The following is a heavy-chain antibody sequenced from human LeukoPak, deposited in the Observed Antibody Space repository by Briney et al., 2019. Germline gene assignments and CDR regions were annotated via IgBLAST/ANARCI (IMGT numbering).Heavy chain of an antibody. CDR1: GFTFSGYW. Sequence: NPGGSLRLSCAASGFTFSGYWMHWVRQPPGKGLEWVSYISGSTTYTNYADSVRGRFTISRDNSKNSLYLQMNSLRAEDTAVYYCARDREVVAFDIWGQGTMVTVSS. CDR2: ISGSTTYT. V-gene: IGHV3-11*05. J-gene: IGHJ3*02. CDR3: ARDREVVAFDI. D-gene: IGHD2-15*01.